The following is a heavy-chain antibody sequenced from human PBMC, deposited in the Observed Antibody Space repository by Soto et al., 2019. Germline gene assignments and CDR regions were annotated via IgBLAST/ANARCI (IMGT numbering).Heavy chain of an antibody. Sequence: ASVKGSCKASGYTFNKYGFNWVRQAPGQGLEWMGRISAFNDYTNLAQKFQGRITLTTDASTNTAYMELQILRSDDTAMYYCARGRGVVIPAGTPDAFDVWGQGTRVTVSS. CDR3: ARGRGVVIPAGTPDAFDV. V-gene: IGHV1-18*01. D-gene: IGHD6-13*01. J-gene: IGHJ3*01. CDR1: GYTFNKYG. CDR2: ISAFNDYT.